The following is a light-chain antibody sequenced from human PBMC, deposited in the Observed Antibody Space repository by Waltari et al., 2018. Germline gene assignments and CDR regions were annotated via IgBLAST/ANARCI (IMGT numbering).Light chain of an antibody. CDR3: ASHTSRTTWV. CDR2: DVT. J-gene: IGLJ3*02. Sequence: QSALTQPASVSGSPGQSITISCAGTSSDVGAYNYLCWYQQLPGKAPKLMIYDVTKRPSGFSNRFSGSKSGNTASLTISGLQAEDEADYYCASHTSRTTWVFGGGTKVTVL. V-gene: IGLV2-14*01. CDR1: SSDVGAYNY.